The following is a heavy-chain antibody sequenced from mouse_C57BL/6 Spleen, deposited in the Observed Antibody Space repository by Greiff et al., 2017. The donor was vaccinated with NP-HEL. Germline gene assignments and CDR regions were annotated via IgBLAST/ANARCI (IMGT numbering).Heavy chain of an antibody. Sequence: QVQLQQSGPELVKPGASVKISCKASGYAFSSSWMNWVKQRPGKGLEWIGRIYPGDGDTNYNGKFKGKATLTADKSSSTAYMQLSSLTSEDSAVYFCAREEGYYYGSGFAYWGKGTLVTVSA. J-gene: IGHJ3*01. CDR3: AREEGYYYGSGFAY. CDR2: IYPGDGDT. CDR1: GYAFSSSW. D-gene: IGHD1-1*01. V-gene: IGHV1-82*01.